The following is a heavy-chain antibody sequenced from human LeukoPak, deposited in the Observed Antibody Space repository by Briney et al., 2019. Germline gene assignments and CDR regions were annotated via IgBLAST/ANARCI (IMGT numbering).Heavy chain of an antibody. J-gene: IGHJ5*02. CDR2: IYYSGST. Sequence: PSETLSLTCTVSGGSISSYYWSWIRQPPGKGLKWIGYIYYSGSTSYSPSLRSRVTISVDTSKNQFSLRLSSVTAADTAIYYCATTRGGGGTTWRQPTHNWFDPWGQGTLVTVSS. D-gene: IGHD1-7*01. CDR1: GGSISSYY. CDR3: ATTRGGGGTTWRQPTHNWFDP. V-gene: IGHV4-59*08.